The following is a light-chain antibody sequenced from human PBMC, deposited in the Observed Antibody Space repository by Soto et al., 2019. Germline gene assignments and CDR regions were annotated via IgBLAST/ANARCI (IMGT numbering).Light chain of an antibody. CDR2: DAS. V-gene: IGKV1-5*01. Sequence: DIQVTQSPATLSAFVGDRVTISCRARQSIGTWLAWYQQKPGKAPKLLIYDASTLESGVPSRFSGSGSGTEFTLTISSLQPEDVETYYCQEYNSYPVSFGQGTRLEIK. CDR3: QEYNSYPVS. J-gene: IGKJ5*01. CDR1: QSIGTW.